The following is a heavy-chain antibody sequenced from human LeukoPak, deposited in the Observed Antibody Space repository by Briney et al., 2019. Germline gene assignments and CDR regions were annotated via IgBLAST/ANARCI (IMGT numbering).Heavy chain of an antibody. Sequence: ASVKVSCKASGYTLSSYGIAWVRQAPGQGLEWMGWISANNGNTKYAQKLQGRVTMTTDTSTSTAYMELESLRSDDTAVYYCATRVVAEMNWGQGTLSPSRQ. CDR3: ATRVVAEMN. V-gene: IGHV1-18*01. D-gene: IGHD2-2*01. CDR1: GYTLSSYG. CDR2: ISANNGNT. J-gene: IGHJ4*02.